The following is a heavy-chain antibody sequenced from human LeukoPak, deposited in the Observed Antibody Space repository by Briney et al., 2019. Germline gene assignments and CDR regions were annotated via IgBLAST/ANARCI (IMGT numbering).Heavy chain of an antibody. CDR3: ARDREGGFDY. CDR1: GGSISSGGYY. J-gene: IGHJ4*02. V-gene: IGHV4-31*03. CDR2: IYYSGST. Sequence: SETLSLTCTVSGGSISSGGYYWSWIRQHPGKGQEWIGYIYYSGSTYYNPSLKSRVTISVDTSKNQFSLKLSSVTAADTAVYYCARDREGGFDYWGQGTLVTVSS.